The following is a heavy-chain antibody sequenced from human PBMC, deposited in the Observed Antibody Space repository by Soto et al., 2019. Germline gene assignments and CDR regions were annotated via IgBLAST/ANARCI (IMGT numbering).Heavy chain of an antibody. CDR3: AKVTDGGRIAVAGNSGSYFDY. V-gene: IGHV3-23*01. CDR1: GFTFSSYA. D-gene: IGHD6-19*01. CDR2: ISGSGGST. J-gene: IGHJ4*02. Sequence: GGSLRLSCAASGFTFSSYAMSWVRQAPGKGLEWVSAISGSGGSTYYADSVKGRFTISRDNSKNTLYLQMNSLRAEDTAVYYCAKVTDGGRIAVAGNSGSYFDYWGQGTLVTVSS.